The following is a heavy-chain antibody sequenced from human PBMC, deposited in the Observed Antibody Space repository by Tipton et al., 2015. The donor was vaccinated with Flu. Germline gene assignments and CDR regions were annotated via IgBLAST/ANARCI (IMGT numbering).Heavy chain of an antibody. CDR3: ARDKAAAGTFDY. Sequence: SLRLSCAASGFTFSSYGMNWVRQAPGKGLEWVSSISSSSSYIYYADSVKGRFTISRDNAKNSLYLQMNSLRAEDTAVYYCARDKAAAGTFDYWGQGTLVTVSS. CDR2: ISSSSSYI. J-gene: IGHJ4*02. CDR1: GFTFSSYG. D-gene: IGHD6-13*01. V-gene: IGHV3-21*01.